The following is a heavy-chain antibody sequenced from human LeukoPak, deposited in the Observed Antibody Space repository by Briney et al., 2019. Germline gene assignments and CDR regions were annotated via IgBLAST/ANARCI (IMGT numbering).Heavy chain of an antibody. CDR1: GYTFTGYY. Sequence: ASVKVSCKASGYTFTGYYMHWVRQAPGQGLEWMGWINPNSGGTNYAQKFQGRVTMTRDTSISTAYMELSRLRSDDTAVYYCARDLTVYYYGSGSYPDYWGQGTLVTVSS. J-gene: IGHJ4*02. CDR2: INPNSGGT. D-gene: IGHD3-10*01. CDR3: ARDLTVYYYGSGSYPDY. V-gene: IGHV1-2*02.